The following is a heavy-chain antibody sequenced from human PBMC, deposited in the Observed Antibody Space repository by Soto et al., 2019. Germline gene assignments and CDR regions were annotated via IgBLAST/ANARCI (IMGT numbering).Heavy chain of an antibody. CDR2: INHSGST. CDR1: GGSFSGYY. J-gene: IGHJ6*03. V-gene: IGHV4-34*01. D-gene: IGHD2-15*01. CDR3: ARGRYCSGGSCYPYYWYYHMDV. Sequence: QVQLQQWGAGLLKPSETLSLTCAVYGGSFSGYYWSWIRQPPGKGLEWIGEINHSGSTNYNPSLKSRLPITVDTSKNPFSLKLSSVTAADTAVYYCARGRYCSGGSCYPYYWYYHMDVWGKGTTVTVSS.